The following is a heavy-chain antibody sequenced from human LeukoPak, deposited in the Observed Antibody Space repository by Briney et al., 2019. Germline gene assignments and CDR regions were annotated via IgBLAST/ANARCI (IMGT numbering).Heavy chain of an antibody. D-gene: IGHD2-2*02. CDR2: IIPIFGTA. J-gene: IGHJ5*02. CDR1: GYTFTGYY. Sequence: GASVKVSCKASGYTFTGYYMHWVRQAPGQGLEWMGGIIPIFGTAVYAQKFQGRVTITADEFTSTAYMELSSLTSEDTAVYYCARDRPGRYCSSTSCFTASPFDPWGQGTLVTVSS. CDR3: ARDRPGRYCSSTSCFTASPFDP. V-gene: IGHV1-69*13.